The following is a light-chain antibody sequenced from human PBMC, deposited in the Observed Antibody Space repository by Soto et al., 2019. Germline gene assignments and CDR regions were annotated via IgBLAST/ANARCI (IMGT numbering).Light chain of an antibody. CDR2: DAS. CDR3: QQYNDWPTWT. V-gene: IGKV3-15*01. J-gene: IGKJ1*01. CDR1: QSVGIK. Sequence: EKVMTQSPATLSVSPGQRATLSCRASQSVGIKLGCNQQKPGQAPRLLIYDASTRAAGIPARFSGSGSGTEFTLTISSLQSEDVAVYYCQQYNDWPTWTFGQGTKVEIK.